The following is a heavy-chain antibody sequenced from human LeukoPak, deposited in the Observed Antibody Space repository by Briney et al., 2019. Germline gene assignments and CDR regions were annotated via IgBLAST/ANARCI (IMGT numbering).Heavy chain of an antibody. J-gene: IGHJ5*02. Sequence: PGGTLRLSCAASGFTFSSYDMSWVRQAPGKGLEWVPGISGSGSSTYYADSVKGRSTISRDNAKNSLYLQMNSLRAEDTALYYCARDRTVTTYNWFDPWGQGTLVTVSS. CDR2: ISGSGSST. V-gene: IGHV3-23*01. D-gene: IGHD4-17*01. CDR1: GFTFSSYD. CDR3: ARDRTVTTYNWFDP.